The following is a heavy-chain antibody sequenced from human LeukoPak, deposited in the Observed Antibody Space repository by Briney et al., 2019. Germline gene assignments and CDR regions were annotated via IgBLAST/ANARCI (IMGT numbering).Heavy chain of an antibody. CDR2: ILYNGSNK. J-gene: IGHJ5*02. CDR3: ARAGGYCSGGSCYRGYSWFDP. D-gene: IGHD2-15*01. Sequence: GGSLRLSCAASGFTFSSSGMHWVRQAPGKGLEWVAVILYNGSNKYYADSVKGRFTIYRDNSKNTLYLQMNSLRVEDTAVYYCARAGGYCSGGSCYRGYSWFDPWGQGTLVTVSS. V-gene: IGHV3-33*01. CDR1: GFTFSSSG.